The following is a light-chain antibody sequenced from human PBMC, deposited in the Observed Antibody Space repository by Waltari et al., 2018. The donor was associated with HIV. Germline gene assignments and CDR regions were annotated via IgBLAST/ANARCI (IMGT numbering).Light chain of an antibody. V-gene: IGLV2-8*01. CDR2: EVF. J-gene: IGLJ2*01. CDR1: TSDVGAYNY. CDR3: TSYAGRNTFV. Sequence: QSALTQPPSASGSPGQSVTISCTGKTSDVGAYNYVSWYQQHPGKAPKLMIYEVFKRPSGVPDRFSVSKSGNTASLTVSGLQAEDEADYYCTSYAGRNTFVFGGGTKLTVL.